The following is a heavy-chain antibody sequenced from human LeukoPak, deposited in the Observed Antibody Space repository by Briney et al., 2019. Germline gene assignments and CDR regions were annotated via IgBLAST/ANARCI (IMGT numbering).Heavy chain of an antibody. Sequence: GGSLRLSCAASGFTFSSYGMSWVRQAPGKGLEWVSATSGSGGSTHYAASVRGRFTISRDNAKNSLYLQMNSLRAEDTAVYYCARDFGAAGHDYWGQGTLVTVSS. J-gene: IGHJ4*02. CDR3: ARDFGAAGHDY. CDR2: TSGSGGST. D-gene: IGHD6-13*01. CDR1: GFTFSSYG. V-gene: IGHV3-23*01.